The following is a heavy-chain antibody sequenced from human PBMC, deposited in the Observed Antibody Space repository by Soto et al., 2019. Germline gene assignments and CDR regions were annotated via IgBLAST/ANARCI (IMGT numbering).Heavy chain of an antibody. J-gene: IGHJ4*02. CDR1: GFTFSSYW. CDR3: AREGVTMVRGVIIRPFDY. V-gene: IGHV3-74*01. CDR2: INSDGSST. D-gene: IGHD3-10*01. Sequence: GGSLRLSCAASGFTFSSYWMHWVRQAPGKGLVWVSRINSDGSSTSYADSVKGRFTISRDNAKNTLYLQMNSLRAEDTAVYYCAREGVTMVRGVIIRPFDYWGQGTLVTVSS.